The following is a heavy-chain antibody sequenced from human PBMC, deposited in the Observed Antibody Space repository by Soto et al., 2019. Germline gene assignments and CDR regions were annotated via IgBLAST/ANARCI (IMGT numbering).Heavy chain of an antibody. J-gene: IGHJ6*02. CDR1: GGSISSYY. D-gene: IGHD6-13*01. CDR3: ARGGSSWDYYYYGMDV. CDR2: IYYSGST. V-gene: IGHV4-59*01. Sequence: SETLSLTCTVSGGSISSYYWSWIRQPPGKGLEWIGYIYYSGSTNYNPSLKSRVTISVDTSKNQFSLKLSSVTAADTAVYYCARGGSSWDYYYYGMDVWGQGTTVTVSS.